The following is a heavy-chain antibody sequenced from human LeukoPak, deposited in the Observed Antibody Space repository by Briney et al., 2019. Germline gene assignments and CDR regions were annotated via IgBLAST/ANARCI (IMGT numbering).Heavy chain of an antibody. V-gene: IGHV4-59*08. J-gene: IGHJ4*02. CDR1: GGSISSYY. CDR2: IYSSGST. CDR3: ARRHDSSGYYYFGY. D-gene: IGHD3-22*01. Sequence: KASETLSLTCTVSGGSISSYYWSWIRQPPGKGLEWIGYIYSSGSTNYNPSLKSRVTISVDTSKNQFSLKLSSVTAADTAVYYCARRHDSSGYYYFGYWGQGTLVTVSS.